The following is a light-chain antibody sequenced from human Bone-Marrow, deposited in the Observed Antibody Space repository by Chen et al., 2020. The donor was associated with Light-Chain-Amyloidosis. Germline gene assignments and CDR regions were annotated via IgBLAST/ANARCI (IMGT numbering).Light chain of an antibody. CDR3: QQYLSTPRT. CDR2: WAS. J-gene: IGKJ1*01. V-gene: IGKV4-1*01. Sequence: DIVTTQPPDSLAVSLGDRTPINCKSSQSILYSSDNKNYLTWYQQKPAQPPKLLFYWASTRESGVPDRFSGGGSGTDFTLTINSVQAEDVAVYYCQQYLSTPRTFGQGTKVEVK. CDR1: QSILYSSDNKNY.